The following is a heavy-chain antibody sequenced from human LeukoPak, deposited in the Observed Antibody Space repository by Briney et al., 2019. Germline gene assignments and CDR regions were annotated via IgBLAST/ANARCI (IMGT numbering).Heavy chain of an antibody. Sequence: GGSLRLSCAASVFTLDEYAVLWLPESPGKGLEGVSGISWSSCSIGYADSVRGRFTISRDNAKNSPYLQMNSLRAEDTALYYCAKDFTYSSSSGGVFDIWGQGTMVTVSS. CDR2: ISWSSCSI. D-gene: IGHD6-6*01. CDR3: AKDFTYSSSSGGVFDI. V-gene: IGHV3-9*01. CDR1: VFTLDEYA. J-gene: IGHJ3*02.